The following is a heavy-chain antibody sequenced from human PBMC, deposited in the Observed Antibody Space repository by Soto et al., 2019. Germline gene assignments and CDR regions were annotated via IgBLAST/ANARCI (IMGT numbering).Heavy chain of an antibody. V-gene: IGHV4-34*01. CDR3: ARGKVVLMVYAMAPVFDY. D-gene: IGHD2-8*01. CDR1: GGSFSGYY. CDR2: INHSGST. J-gene: IGHJ4*02. Sequence: SETLSLTCAVYGGSFSGYYWSWIRQPPAKGLEWIGEINHSGSTNYNPSLKSRVTISVDTSKNQFSLKLSSVTAADTAVYYCARGKVVLMVYAMAPVFDYWGQGTLVTVSS.